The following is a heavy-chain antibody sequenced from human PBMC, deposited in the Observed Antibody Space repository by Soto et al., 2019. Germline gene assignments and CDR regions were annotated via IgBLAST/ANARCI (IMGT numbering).Heavy chain of an antibody. CDR2: IYWDDDN. CDR1: GFSLSTSGVA. D-gene: IGHD3-10*01. V-gene: IGHV2-5*02. J-gene: IGHJ4*02. CDR3: AHRDRASGGLFDH. Sequence: QITLKESGPTLVKPTQTLTLTCTFSGFSLSTSGVAVGWIRQPPGKALEWLSVIYWDDDNRSSPSRRNRLTITKDTSKNQVVRTRTNLDPGDTATYYCAHRDRASGGLFDHWGQGILVTGSS.